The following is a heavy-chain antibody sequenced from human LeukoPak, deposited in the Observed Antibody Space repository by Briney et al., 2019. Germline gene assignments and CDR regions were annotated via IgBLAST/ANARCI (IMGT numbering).Heavy chain of an antibody. CDR1: GGSISSGDYY. Sequence: SQTLSLTCTVSGGSISSGDYYWSWIRQPPGKGLEWIGYIYYSGSTYYNPSLKSRVTISVDTSKNKFSLKLSSVTAADTAVYYCARALGNDILTLDYWGQGTLVTVSS. J-gene: IGHJ4*02. CDR2: IYYSGST. V-gene: IGHV4-30-4*01. D-gene: IGHD3-9*01. CDR3: ARALGNDILTLDY.